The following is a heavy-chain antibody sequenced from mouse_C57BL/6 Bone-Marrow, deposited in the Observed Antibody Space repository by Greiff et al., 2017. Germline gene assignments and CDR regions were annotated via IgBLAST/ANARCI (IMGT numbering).Heavy chain of an antibody. CDR2: IHPNSGST. CDR1: GYTFTSYW. D-gene: IGHD2-4*01. V-gene: IGHV1-64*01. Sequence: QVQLQQPGAELVKPGASVKLSCKASGYTFTSYWMHWVKQRPGQGLEWIGMIHPNSGSTNYNEKFKSKATLTVDKSSRTADMQLSSLTSEDSAVYYCERKRNYDHYFDYWGQGTTLTVSS. J-gene: IGHJ2*01. CDR3: ERKRNYDHYFDY.